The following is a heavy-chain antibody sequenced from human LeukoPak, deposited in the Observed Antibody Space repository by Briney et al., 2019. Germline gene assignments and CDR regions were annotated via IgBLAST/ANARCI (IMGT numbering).Heavy chain of an antibody. CDR3: ARVDTAMVTRY. D-gene: IGHD5-18*01. Sequence: GGSLRLSCAASGFTFSSYSMDWVRQAPGKGLEWVSSISSSSSYIYYADSVKGRFTISRDNAKNSLYLQMNSLRAEDTAVYYCARVDTAMVTRYWGQGTLVTVSS. J-gene: IGHJ4*02. V-gene: IGHV3-21*01. CDR1: GFTFSSYS. CDR2: ISSSSSYI.